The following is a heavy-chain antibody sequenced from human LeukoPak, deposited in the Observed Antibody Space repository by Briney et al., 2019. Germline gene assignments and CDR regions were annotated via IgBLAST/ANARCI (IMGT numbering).Heavy chain of an antibody. J-gene: IGHJ4*02. CDR3: AKDSVGATTFVYYFDF. CDR1: GFTFSNYG. CDR2: IRYDGSNK. V-gene: IGHV3-30*02. D-gene: IGHD1-26*01. Sequence: GGSLRLSCAASGFTFSNYGMHWVRQAPGKGLEWVAFIRYDGSNKYYADSVKGRFTISRDNSKNTLYLQMNSLRAEDTAVYYCAKDSVGATTFVYYFDFWGQGTLVIVSS.